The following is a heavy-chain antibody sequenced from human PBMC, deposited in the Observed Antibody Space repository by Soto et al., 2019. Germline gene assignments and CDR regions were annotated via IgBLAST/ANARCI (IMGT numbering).Heavy chain of an antibody. CDR2: IYHSGTT. CDR1: GGTIVNNDW. V-gene: IGHV4-39*01. J-gene: IGHJ4*02. CDR3: ARHGSN. Sequence: SETKSHSCAFAGGTIVNNDWWAWIRQSPGEGLVWIGSIYHSGTTYYNPSLESRVIISVDTSKNQFSLKLTSVTAADTAVYYCARHGSNWGQGTLVTVFS.